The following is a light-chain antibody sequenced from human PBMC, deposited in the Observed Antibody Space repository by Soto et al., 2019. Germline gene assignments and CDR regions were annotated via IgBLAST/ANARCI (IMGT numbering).Light chain of an antibody. V-gene: IGKV3-20*01. CDR2: GAS. CDR3: QQYGSSPHT. CDR1: QSVSSSY. J-gene: IGKJ2*01. Sequence: EIVLTQSPGTLSLSPGERATLSCRASQSVSSSYLAWYQQKPGQAPRLLIYGASSRATGIPDRFSGSGSGTDFTLTISRPEPEDFAVYYCQQYGSSPHTFGKGTKLEIK.